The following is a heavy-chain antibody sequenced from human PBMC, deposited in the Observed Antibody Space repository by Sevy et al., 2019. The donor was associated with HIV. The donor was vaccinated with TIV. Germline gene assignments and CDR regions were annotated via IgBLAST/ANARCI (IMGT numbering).Heavy chain of an antibody. CDR2: FIPMFDTA. CDR1: GGTFSNYA. J-gene: IGHJ6*02. V-gene: IGHV1-69*13. D-gene: IGHD3-22*01. CDR3: SSSYYESSGYSPLYYYGMDV. Sequence: ASVKVSCKASGGTFSNYAISWVRQAPGQGLEWMGGFIPMFDTANSALKFQGRVTLTADGSTSTAYMELSSLRSEDTAVYYWSSSYYESSGYSPLYYYGMDVWGQGTTVTVSS.